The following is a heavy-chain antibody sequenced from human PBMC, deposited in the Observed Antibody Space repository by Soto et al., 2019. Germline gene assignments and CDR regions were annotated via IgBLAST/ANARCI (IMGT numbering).Heavy chain of an antibody. D-gene: IGHD2-21*02. CDR3: AKDIGSFVVVTAISAFYI. Sequence: GGSLRLSCAASGFTFDDYAMHWVRQAPGKGLEWVSGISWNSGSIGYADSVKGRFTISRDNAKNSLYLQMNSLRAEDTALYYCAKDIGSFVVVTAISAFYIWGQGTMVT. CDR1: GFTFDDYA. J-gene: IGHJ3*02. V-gene: IGHV3-9*01. CDR2: ISWNSGSI.